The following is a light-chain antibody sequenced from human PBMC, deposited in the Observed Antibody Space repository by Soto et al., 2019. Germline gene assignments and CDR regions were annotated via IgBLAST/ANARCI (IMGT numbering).Light chain of an antibody. J-gene: IGKJ4*01. Sequence: EIVLTQSPATLSLSPGERATLSCRASQSVSSYLAWYQQKPGQAPRLLIYDASNRATGIPARFSASGSETDFTLTISSLQPDDSAVYFCQQRSKLPRTFGGGTKVDIK. V-gene: IGKV3-11*01. CDR1: QSVSSY. CDR3: QQRSKLPRT. CDR2: DAS.